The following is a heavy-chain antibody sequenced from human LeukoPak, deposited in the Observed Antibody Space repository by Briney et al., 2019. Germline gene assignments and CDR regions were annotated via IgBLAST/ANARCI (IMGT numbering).Heavy chain of an antibody. J-gene: IGHJ4*02. D-gene: IGHD6-19*01. Sequence: PGRSLRLSCAASGFTFSSYGMHWVRQAPGKGLEWVAVMWYDGSNKYYADSVKGRFTISRDNSKNTLYLQMNSLRAEDTAVYYCARDNQWLASHYFDYWGQGTLVTVSS. CDR1: GFTFSSYG. CDR3: ARDNQWLASHYFDY. CDR2: MWYDGSNK. V-gene: IGHV3-33*01.